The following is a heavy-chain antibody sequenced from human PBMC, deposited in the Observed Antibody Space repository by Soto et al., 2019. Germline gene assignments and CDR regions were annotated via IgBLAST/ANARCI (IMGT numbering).Heavy chain of an antibody. D-gene: IGHD2-21*02. CDR1: GGSFSGYY. CDR2: INHSGST. V-gene: IGHV4-34*01. Sequence: QVQLQQWGAGLLKPSETLSLTCAVYGGSFSGYYWSWIRQPPGKGLEWIGEINHSGSTNYNPSLKSRVTISVDTSKNQFSLKLSSVTAADTAVYYCARYQKGGNSAFDYWGQGTLVTVSS. CDR3: ARYQKGGNSAFDY. J-gene: IGHJ4*02.